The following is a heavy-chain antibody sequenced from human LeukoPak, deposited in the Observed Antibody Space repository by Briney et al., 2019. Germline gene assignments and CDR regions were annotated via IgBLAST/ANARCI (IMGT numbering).Heavy chain of an antibody. CDR3: ARGDVWGSVDY. J-gene: IGHJ4*02. D-gene: IGHD7-27*01. CDR2: IYASGST. V-gene: IGHV4-4*07. CDR1: SGSISTYY. Sequence: SETLSLTCTVSSGSISTYYWTWIRQPAGKELEWIGHIYASGSTNCNPSLKSRVTMSVDTSKNQFSLNLSSVTAADTAVYYCARGDVWGSVDYWGQRTLVTVSS.